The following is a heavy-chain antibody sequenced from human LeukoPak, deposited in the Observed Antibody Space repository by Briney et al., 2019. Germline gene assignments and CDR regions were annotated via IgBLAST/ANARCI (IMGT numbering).Heavy chain of an antibody. CDR2: VSNYNGRT. V-gene: IGHV1-18*01. CDR1: GYTFISYG. CDR3: ARDYYESSGYNFDVFDI. D-gene: IGHD3-22*01. J-gene: IGHJ3*02. Sequence: ASVKVSCKASGYTFISYGISWARQAPGRGLEWMGWVSNYNGRTHYAQNIQGRVTMTTDTSTSTAYMELRSLKSDDTAVYYCARDYYESSGYNFDVFDIWGQGTMVTVSS.